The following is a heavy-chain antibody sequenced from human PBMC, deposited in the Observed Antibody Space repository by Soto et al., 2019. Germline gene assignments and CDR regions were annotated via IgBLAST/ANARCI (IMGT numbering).Heavy chain of an antibody. CDR1: GFTFSSYD. V-gene: IGHV3-13*01. CDR3: ARAPSQYYYYCMDV. Sequence: EVQLVESGGGLVQPGGSLRLSCAASGFTFSSYDMHWVRQATGKGLEWVSDIGTAGDTYYPGSVKGRFTISRENAKNSLYLQMNSLRAGDTAVYYCARAPSQYYYYCMDVWGQGTTVTVSS. J-gene: IGHJ6*02. CDR2: IGTAGDT.